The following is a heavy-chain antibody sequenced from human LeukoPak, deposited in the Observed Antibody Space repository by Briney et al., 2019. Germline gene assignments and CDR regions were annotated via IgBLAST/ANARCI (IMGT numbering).Heavy chain of an antibody. J-gene: IGHJ4*02. D-gene: IGHD5-18*01. CDR1: GFTSSSAA. CDR3: ATSPRGIQLWLGYYFDY. Sequence: GGSLRLSCAASGFTSSSAAMTWVRQAPGKGLEWVSVIYGGGSTYYADSVKGRFTISRDNSKNTLFLQMNSLRAEDTAVYYCATSPRGIQLWLGYYFDYWGQGTLVTVSS. V-gene: IGHV3-23*03. CDR2: IYGGGST.